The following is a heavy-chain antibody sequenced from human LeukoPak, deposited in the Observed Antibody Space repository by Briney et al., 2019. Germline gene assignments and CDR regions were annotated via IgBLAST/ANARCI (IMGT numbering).Heavy chain of an antibody. D-gene: IGHD5-18*01. V-gene: IGHV3-23*01. Sequence: PGGSLRLSCGASGFSFSSNAMTWVRQAPGKGLEWVAAISGSGDNTYYADSVKSRFSISRDNSRNTLYLQMNSLRAEDTAVYYCAKDVAIQLWCFDYWGQGTLVTVSS. CDR2: ISGSGDNT. CDR1: GFSFSSNA. CDR3: AKDVAIQLWCFDY. J-gene: IGHJ4*02.